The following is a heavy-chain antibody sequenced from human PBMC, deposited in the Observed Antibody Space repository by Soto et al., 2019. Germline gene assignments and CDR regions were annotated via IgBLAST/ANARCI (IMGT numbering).Heavy chain of an antibody. D-gene: IGHD3-22*01. Sequence: KTAETLSLTCRVSGGSVRSGSYYFTWIRQPPGKGLEWIGYIYQSGTTNYNASLKSRVTISIDTSKNQFFLKLNSVTAADTAVYYCARDSSGRHDYWGQGTLVTVSS. CDR3: ARDSSGRHDY. CDR1: GGSVRSGSYY. V-gene: IGHV4-61*01. CDR2: IYQSGTT. J-gene: IGHJ4*02.